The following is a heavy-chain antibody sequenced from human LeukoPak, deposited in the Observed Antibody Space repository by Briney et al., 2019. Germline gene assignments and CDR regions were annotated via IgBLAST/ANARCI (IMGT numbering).Heavy chain of an antibody. V-gene: IGHV3-23*01. J-gene: IGHJ4*02. CDR1: GFTFSSYA. CDR2: ISGSGGST. D-gene: IGHD1-26*01. Sequence: GGSLRLSCAASGFTFSSYAMSWVRQAPGKGLEWVSAISGSGGSTYYADSVKGRFTISRDNAKNSLYLQMNSLRAEDTAVYYCARDFWSSGSWGQGTLVTVSS. CDR3: ARDFWSSGS.